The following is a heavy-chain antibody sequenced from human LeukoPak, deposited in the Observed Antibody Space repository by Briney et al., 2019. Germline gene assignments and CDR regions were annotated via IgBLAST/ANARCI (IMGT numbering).Heavy chain of an antibody. CDR2: MNPNSGNT. V-gene: IGHV1-8*01. J-gene: IGHJ4*02. D-gene: IGHD5-18*01. Sequence: ASVKVSCKAAGYTFTSYDINWVRQAAGQGLEWMGGMNPNSGNTGYAQKFQGRVTMTRNTSITTAYMELSSLRSQDTAVYYCVMDTAMVQNFHYWGQGTLVTLSS. CDR3: VMDTAMVQNFHY. CDR1: GYTFTSYD.